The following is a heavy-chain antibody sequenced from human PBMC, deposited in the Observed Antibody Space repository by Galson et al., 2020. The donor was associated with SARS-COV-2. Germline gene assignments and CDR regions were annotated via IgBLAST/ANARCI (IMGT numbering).Heavy chain of an antibody. CDR3: ARGLLKDDFWSGYKRPAGGVAFDI. V-gene: IGHV4-31*03. Sequence: SETLSLTCTVSGGSISSGGYYWSWIRQHPGKGLEWIGYIYYSGSTYYNPSLKSRVTISVDTSKNQFSLKLSSVTAADTAVYYCARGLLKDDFWSGYKRPAGGVAFDIWGQGTMVTVSS. CDR1: GGSISSGGYY. J-gene: IGHJ3*02. D-gene: IGHD3-3*01. CDR2: IYYSGST.